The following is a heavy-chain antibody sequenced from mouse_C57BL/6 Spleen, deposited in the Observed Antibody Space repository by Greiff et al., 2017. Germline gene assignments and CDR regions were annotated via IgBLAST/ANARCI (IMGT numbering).Heavy chain of an antibody. CDR3: ARGSTVVATRGYFDV. Sequence: VQLQQPGAELVMPGASVKLSCKASGYTFTSYWMHWVKQRPGQGLEWIGEIDPSDSYTNYNQKFKGKSTLTVDKSSSTAYMQLSSLTSEDSPVYYCARGSTVVATRGYFDVWGTGTTVTVSS. D-gene: IGHD1-1*01. J-gene: IGHJ1*03. CDR1: GYTFTSYW. CDR2: IDPSDSYT. V-gene: IGHV1-69*01.